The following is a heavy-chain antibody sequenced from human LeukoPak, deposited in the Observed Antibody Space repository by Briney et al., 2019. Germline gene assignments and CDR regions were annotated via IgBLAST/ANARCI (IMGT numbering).Heavy chain of an antibody. CDR1: GGSISSYY. Sequence: SETLSLTCTASGGSISSYYWSWIRQPPGKGLEWIGYIYYSGSTNYNPSLKSRVTISVDTSKNQFSLKLSSVTAADTAVYYSARAYTYYYDSSGYYSPNYYYYYYMDVWGKGTTVTVSS. J-gene: IGHJ6*03. CDR3: ARAYTYYYDSSGYYSPNYYYYYYMDV. D-gene: IGHD3-22*01. V-gene: IGHV4-59*01. CDR2: IYYSGST.